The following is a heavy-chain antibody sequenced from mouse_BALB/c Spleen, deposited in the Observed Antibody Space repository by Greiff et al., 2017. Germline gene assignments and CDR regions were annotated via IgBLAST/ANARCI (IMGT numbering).Heavy chain of an antibody. J-gene: IGHJ4*01. V-gene: IGHV1-14*01. Sequence: VQLKESGPELVKPGASVKMSCKASGYTFTSYVMHWVKQKPGQGLEWIGYINPYNDGTKYNEKFKGKATLTSDKSSSTAYMELSSLTSEDSAVYYCARSEGFTTVTGAMDYWGQGTSVTVSS. CDR1: GYTFTSYV. CDR3: ARSEGFTTVTGAMDY. CDR2: INPYNDGT. D-gene: IGHD1-1*01.